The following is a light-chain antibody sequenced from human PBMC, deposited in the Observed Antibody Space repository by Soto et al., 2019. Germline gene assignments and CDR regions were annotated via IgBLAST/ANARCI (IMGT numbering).Light chain of an antibody. CDR1: QSVSSSY. J-gene: IGKJ4*01. V-gene: IGKV3-20*01. CDR3: QQYGSSPLT. Sequence: EIVLTQSPGTLSLSPGERATLSCRASQSVSSSYLAWYQQKPGQAPRLLIYGASSRATGIPDRFSGSGSGTDFTLTISRLELEDFAVYYCQQYGSSPLTLGGGTKVDIK. CDR2: GAS.